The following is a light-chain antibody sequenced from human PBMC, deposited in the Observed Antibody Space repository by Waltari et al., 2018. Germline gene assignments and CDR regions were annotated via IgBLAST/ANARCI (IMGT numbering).Light chain of an antibody. Sequence: QSALTQPASVSGSPGQSVTIFCAGTSNDVGGYNSVSWYQEHPGQAPRVIIYDVSDRPSGVSVRFSASKSGNTASLTISGLQAEDEADYYCSSQSSNDVVLFGGGTKLTVL. CDR1: SNDVGGYNS. CDR2: DVS. CDR3: SSQSSNDVVL. V-gene: IGLV2-14*01. J-gene: IGLJ2*01.